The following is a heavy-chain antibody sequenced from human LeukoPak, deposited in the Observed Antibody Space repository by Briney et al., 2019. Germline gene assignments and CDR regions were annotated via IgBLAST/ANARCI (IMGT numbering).Heavy chain of an antibody. CDR1: GGSISSTNYY. CDR2: VYYSGST. J-gene: IGHJ4*02. V-gene: IGHV4-39*07. D-gene: IGHD3-22*01. CDR3: ATWYYYDSSDYYLADY. Sequence: SETLSLTCSVSGGSISSTNYYWGWIRQPPGKGLKWIGSVYYSGSTYYNPSLKSRVTISVDTSKNQFSLKLSSVTAADTAVYYCATWYYYDSSDYYLADYWGQGTLVTVSS.